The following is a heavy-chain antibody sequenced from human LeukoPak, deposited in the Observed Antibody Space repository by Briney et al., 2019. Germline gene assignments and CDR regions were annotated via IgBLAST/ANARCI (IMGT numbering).Heavy chain of an antibody. Sequence: PGGSLRLSCAASGFTFSTFTMNWVRQAPGKGLEWVSSIISTGTTIYYADSVKGRFTISRDNSKNTLYLQMNSLRAEDTAVYYCARVSAAAFDYWGQGTLVTVSS. CDR1: GFTFSTFT. J-gene: IGHJ4*02. D-gene: IGHD6-13*01. CDR2: IISTGTTI. V-gene: IGHV3-48*01. CDR3: ARVSAAAFDY.